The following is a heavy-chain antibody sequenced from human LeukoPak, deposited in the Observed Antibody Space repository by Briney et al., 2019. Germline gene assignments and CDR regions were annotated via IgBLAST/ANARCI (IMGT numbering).Heavy chain of an antibody. J-gene: IGHJ4*02. D-gene: IGHD5-18*01. CDR2: IYHSGST. CDR3: ARVPGYSYGYVDY. CDR1: GYSISSGYY. Sequence: SETLSLTCTVSGYSISSGYYWGWIRQPPGKGLEWIGSIYHSGSTYYNPSLKSRVTILVDTSKNQFSLKLSSVTAADTAVYYCARVPGYSYGYVDYWGQGTLVTVSS. V-gene: IGHV4-38-2*02.